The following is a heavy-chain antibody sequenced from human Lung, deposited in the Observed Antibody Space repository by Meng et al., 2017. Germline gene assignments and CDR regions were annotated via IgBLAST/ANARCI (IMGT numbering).Heavy chain of an antibody. CDR1: GFTFRRYS. D-gene: IGHD2-15*01. J-gene: IGHJ4*02. Sequence: EVQLVESGGGLVKPGGSLRLSCAASGFTFRRYSMNWVRQAPGKGLEWVSSISSSSAYADSVKGRFTISRDNAKNSLYLQMNSLRAEDTAVYYCARGRVVVAATPSDYWGQGTLVTVSS. V-gene: IGHV3-21*01. CDR3: ARGRVVVAATPSDY. CDR2: ISSSSA.